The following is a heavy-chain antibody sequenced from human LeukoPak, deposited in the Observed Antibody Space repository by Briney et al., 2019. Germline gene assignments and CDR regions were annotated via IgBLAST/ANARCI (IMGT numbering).Heavy chain of an antibody. J-gene: IGHJ4*02. V-gene: IGHV4-39*01. CDR3: ARLSTASSSWYYFDY. CDR1: GGSISSSSYY. D-gene: IGHD6-13*01. CDR2: IYYSGGT. Sequence: SETLSLTCTVSGGSISSSSYYWGWIRQPPGKGLEWIGSIYYSGGTYYNPSLKSRVTISVDTSKNQFSLKLSSVTAADTAVYYCARLSTASSSWYYFDYWGQGTLVTVSS.